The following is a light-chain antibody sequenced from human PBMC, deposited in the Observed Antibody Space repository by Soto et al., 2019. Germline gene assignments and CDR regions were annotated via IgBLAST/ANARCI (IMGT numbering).Light chain of an antibody. V-gene: IGKV1-33*01. CDR2: DAS. CDR1: QDISNY. Sequence: TQSPSSLSASVGDRVTITCQASQDISNYLNWYQQKPGKAPKLLIYDASNLETGVPSRFSGSGSGTDSTFTISSLQPEDIATYYCQQYDNLPITFGQGTRLEIK. J-gene: IGKJ5*01. CDR3: QQYDNLPIT.